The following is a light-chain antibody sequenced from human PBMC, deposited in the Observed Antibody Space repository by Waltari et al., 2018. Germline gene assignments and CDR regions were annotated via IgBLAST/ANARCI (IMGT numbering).Light chain of an antibody. J-gene: IGKJ2*01. V-gene: IGKV4-1*01. Sequence: DIVMTQYPDSLAVSLGERATIHCKSSHSVLYSPNNKNYLAWYQQKPGHPPKLLIYWASTRESGVPDRFSGSGSGTNFTLTISSLQAEDVAVYYCQQHYTAPVTFGQGTKLEI. CDR3: QQHYTAPVT. CDR2: WAS. CDR1: HSVLYSPNNKNY.